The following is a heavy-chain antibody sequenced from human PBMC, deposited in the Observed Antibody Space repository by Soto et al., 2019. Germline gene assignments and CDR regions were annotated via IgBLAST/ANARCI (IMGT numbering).Heavy chain of an antibody. CDR3: ARDLSTGEFDP. Sequence: APVKVSCKASGYAFTSYGISWVRQAPGQGLEWMGWISAYNGNTNYAQKLQGRVTMTTDTSTSTAYMELRSLRSDDTAVYYCARDLSTGEFDPWGQGTLVTVSS. D-gene: IGHD4-4*01. J-gene: IGHJ5*02. CDR2: ISAYNGNT. CDR1: GYAFTSYG. V-gene: IGHV1-18*04.